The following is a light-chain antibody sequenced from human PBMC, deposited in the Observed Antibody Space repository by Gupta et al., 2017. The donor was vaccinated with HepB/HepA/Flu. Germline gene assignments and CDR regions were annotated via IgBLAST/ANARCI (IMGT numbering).Light chain of an antibody. J-gene: IGKJ1*01. CDR3: LQDYFYPRT. Sequence: AVEMTHSPSSLSASVRDRVTITCRASRGIRNDLAWYQQKPGKAPKLLIFPASSLQSGVPSRFSGSGSGTDFTLTISGLQPEDFATYYCLQDYFYPRTFGPGTKVDFK. CDR2: PAS. V-gene: IGKV1-6*01. CDR1: RGIRND.